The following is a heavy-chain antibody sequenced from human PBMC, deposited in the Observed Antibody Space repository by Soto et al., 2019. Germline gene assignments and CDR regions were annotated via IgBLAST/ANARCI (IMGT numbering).Heavy chain of an antibody. D-gene: IGHD3-16*01. J-gene: IGHJ4*02. CDR3: ARALPFYYDYVWGSFKGVSYFDY. V-gene: IGHV4-31*03. CDR1: GGSISSGGYY. Sequence: PSETLSLTCTVSGGSISSGGYYWSWIRQHPGKGLEWIGYIYYSGSTYYNPSLKSRVTISVDTSKNQFSLKLSSVTAADTAVYYCARALPFYYDYVWGSFKGVSYFDYWGQGTLVTVSS. CDR2: IYYSGST.